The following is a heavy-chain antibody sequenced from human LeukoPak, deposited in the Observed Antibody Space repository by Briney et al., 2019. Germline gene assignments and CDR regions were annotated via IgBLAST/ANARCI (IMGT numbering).Heavy chain of an antibody. J-gene: IGHJ4*02. D-gene: IGHD2-15*01. CDR3: AREFCSGASCHQAFDY. CDR2: INANSGGT. V-gene: IGHV1-2*02. CDR1: GYTFTGYY. Sequence: GASVKVSCKASGYTFTGYYMHWVRQAPGQGLEWMAWINANSGGTDCAQNFQGRVTVTRDTSISTAYMELSSLRSDDTAVYYCAREFCSGASCHQAFDYWGRGTLVTVSS.